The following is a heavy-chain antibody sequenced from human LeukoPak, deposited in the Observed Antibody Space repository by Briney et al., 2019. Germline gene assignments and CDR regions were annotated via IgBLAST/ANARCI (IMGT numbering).Heavy chain of an antibody. Sequence: PGGSLRLSCAASGLTFRSYGMHWVRQAPGKGLEWVAVIWNDGSNKYYADSVKGRFTISGDNSKNTLYLQMNSLRAEDTAVYYCATDGSSGYFEYWGQGTLVTVSS. CDR1: GLTFRSYG. D-gene: IGHD3-22*01. J-gene: IGHJ4*02. CDR2: IWNDGSNK. V-gene: IGHV3-33*01. CDR3: ATDGSSGYFEY.